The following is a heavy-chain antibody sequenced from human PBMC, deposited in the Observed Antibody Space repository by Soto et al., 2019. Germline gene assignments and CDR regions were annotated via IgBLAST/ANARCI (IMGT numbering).Heavy chain of an antibody. CDR1: GYTFTSYY. Sequence: ASVKVSCKASGYTFTSYYMHWVRQAPGQGLEWMGIINPSGGSTSYAQKFQGRVTMTRDTSTSTVYMELSSLRSEDTAVYYCARGSVDIVATTQGGHYYYMDVWGKGTTVTVSS. V-gene: IGHV1-46*03. CDR2: INPSGGST. D-gene: IGHD5-12*01. CDR3: ARGSVDIVATTQGGHYYYMDV. J-gene: IGHJ6*03.